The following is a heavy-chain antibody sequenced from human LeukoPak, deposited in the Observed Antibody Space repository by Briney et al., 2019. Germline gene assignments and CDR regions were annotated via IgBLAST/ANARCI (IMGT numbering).Heavy chain of an antibody. V-gene: IGHV4-39*01. D-gene: IGHD2-8*02. CDR2: IYYSGSS. Sequence: SETLSLTCTVSGGSISSSRNYWGWIRQPPGKGLEWIGSIYYSGSSYYNPSLKSRVTISVDTSKNQFSLTLRSVSAGRSALYYSAGSWWTARLVVGGCDIWGQGAMVTVSS. CDR1: GGSISSSRNY. CDR3: AGSWWTARLVVGGCDI. J-gene: IGHJ3*02.